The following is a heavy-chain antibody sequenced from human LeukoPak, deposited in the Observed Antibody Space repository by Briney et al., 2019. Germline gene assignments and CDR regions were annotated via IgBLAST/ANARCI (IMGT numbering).Heavy chain of an antibody. D-gene: IGHD5-18*01. CDR2: ISGSGGST. CDR1: GFTFGSYA. V-gene: IGHV3-23*01. Sequence: GGSLRLSCAASGFTFGSYAMSRVRQAPGKGLEWVSAISGSGGSTYYADSVKGRFTISRDNSKNTLYLQMNSLRAEDTAVYYCAKVERGYSYGYYFDYWGQGTLVTVSS. J-gene: IGHJ4*02. CDR3: AKVERGYSYGYYFDY.